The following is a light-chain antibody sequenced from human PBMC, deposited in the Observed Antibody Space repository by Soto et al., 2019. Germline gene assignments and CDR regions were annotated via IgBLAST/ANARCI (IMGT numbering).Light chain of an antibody. J-gene: IGKJ4*01. Sequence: EILLTQSPGTLSLSPGERATLSCRASQSVSSSYLAWYQQKPGQAPRLLIYGASSRASGIPDRFSGSGSGTDFTLTISRLEPEDFAVYYCQQYGSSPLTLGGGTKVDIK. CDR3: QQYGSSPLT. V-gene: IGKV3-20*01. CDR2: GAS. CDR1: QSVSSSY.